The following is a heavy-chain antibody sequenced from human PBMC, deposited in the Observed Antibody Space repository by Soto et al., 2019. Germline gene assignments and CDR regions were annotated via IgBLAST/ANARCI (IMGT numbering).Heavy chain of an antibody. D-gene: IGHD1-1*01. J-gene: IGHJ5*02. Sequence: SETLSLTCAVSGGSISSSNWWSWVRQPPGKGLEWIGEIYYSGSTYYNPSLKSRVTISVDTSKNQFSLKLSSVTAADTAVYYCTKYGQAGTTSLDPWGQGTLVTVSS. CDR1: GGSISSSNW. CDR3: TKYGQAGTTSLDP. V-gene: IGHV4-4*02. CDR2: IYYSGST.